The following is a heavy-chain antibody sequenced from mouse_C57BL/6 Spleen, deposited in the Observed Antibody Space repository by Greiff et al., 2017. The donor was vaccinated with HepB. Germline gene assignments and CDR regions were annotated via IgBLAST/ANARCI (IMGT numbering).Heavy chain of an antibody. J-gene: IGHJ4*01. D-gene: IGHD1-1*01. V-gene: IGHV1-82*01. Sequence: QVQLQQSGPELVKPGASVKISCKASGYAFSSSWMNWVKQRPGKGLEWIGRIYPGDGDTNYNGKFKGKATLTADKSSSTAYMQLSSLTSEDSAVYFWARGNYEFYAMDDWGQGTSVTVSS. CDR1: GYAFSSSW. CDR3: ARGNYEFYAMDD. CDR2: IYPGDGDT.